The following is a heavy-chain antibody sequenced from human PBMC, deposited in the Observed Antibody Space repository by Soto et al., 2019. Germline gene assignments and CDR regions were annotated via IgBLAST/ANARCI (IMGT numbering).Heavy chain of an antibody. CDR1: GFTFSESA. J-gene: IGHJ4*02. V-gene: IGHV3-73*01. D-gene: IGHD5-18*01. Sequence: GGSLRLSCAASGFTFSESAMHWVRQASGKGLEWVGRIRNKDNNYATAYTASVKGRFTISRDDSKNTVYLQMNSLKIDDTAVYYCTSRRDWTAVDPFGYLGLGTLVTVSS. CDR3: TSRRDWTAVDPFGY. CDR2: IRNKDNNYAT.